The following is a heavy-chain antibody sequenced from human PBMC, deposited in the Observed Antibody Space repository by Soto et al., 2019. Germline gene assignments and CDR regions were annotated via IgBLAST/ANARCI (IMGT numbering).Heavy chain of an antibody. Sequence: SETLSLSCTVSGGSISSYYWSWIRHPPGKGLEWIGYIYYSGSTNYNPSLKSRVTISVDTSKNQFSLKLNSMTAADTAVYYCARDKITGLFDYWGQGTLVTVS. J-gene: IGHJ4*02. D-gene: IGHD2-8*02. V-gene: IGHV4-59*12. CDR3: ARDKITGLFDY. CDR1: GGSISSYY. CDR2: IYYSGST.